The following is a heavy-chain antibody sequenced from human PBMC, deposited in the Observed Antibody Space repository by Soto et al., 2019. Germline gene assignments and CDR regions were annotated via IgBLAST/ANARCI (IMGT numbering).Heavy chain of an antibody. CDR1: GFTFGSYW. Sequence: PGGSLRLSCAASGFTFGSYWMHWVRQVPGKGLVWVSRINPDGTTTTYADSVKGRFTISRDNAENTLYLQMNSLRGDDTAVYYCARVPTGKYGVWNYWGQGTLVTVSS. J-gene: IGHJ4*02. CDR3: ARVPTGKYGVWNY. V-gene: IGHV3-74*01. D-gene: IGHD2-8*01. CDR2: INPDGTTT.